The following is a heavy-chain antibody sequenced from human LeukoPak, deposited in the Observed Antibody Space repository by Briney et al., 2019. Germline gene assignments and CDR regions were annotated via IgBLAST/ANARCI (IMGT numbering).Heavy chain of an antibody. CDR1: GFTFSGYA. Sequence: GGSLRLSCAASGFTFSGYAMSWVRQAPGKGLEWVSTISDNGGRTYYADSVKGRFTISRDNSKNTLFLQMNSLRAEDSAVYYCATDREGDPSAYYLVGGQGTLIIVSS. V-gene: IGHV3-23*01. D-gene: IGHD3-22*01. CDR3: ATDREGDPSAYYLV. CDR2: ISDNGGRT. J-gene: IGHJ4*02.